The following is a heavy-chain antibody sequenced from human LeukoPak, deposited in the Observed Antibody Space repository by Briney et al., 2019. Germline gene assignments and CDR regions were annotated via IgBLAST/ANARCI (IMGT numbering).Heavy chain of an antibody. D-gene: IGHD2-2*01. CDR2: INQDESEK. V-gene: IGHV3-7*03. CDR1: GFTLSSHW. J-gene: IGHJ4*02. Sequence: GGSLRLSCAASGFTLSSHWMSWVRQAPGKGLEWVANINQDESEKYYVDSVKGRFTTSRDNSKNTLYLQMNSLRAEDTAVYYCAKGYCSSTSCSYFDYWGQGTLVTVSS. CDR3: AKGYCSSTSCSYFDY.